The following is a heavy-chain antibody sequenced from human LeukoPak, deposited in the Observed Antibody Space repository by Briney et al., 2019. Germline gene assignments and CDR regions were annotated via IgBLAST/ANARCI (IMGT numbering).Heavy chain of an antibody. J-gene: IGHJ6*02. V-gene: IGHV1-2*02. CDR2: INPNSGGT. D-gene: IGHD1-7*01. Sequence: GASVKVSCKASGYTFTGYYMHWVRQAPGQGLEWMGWINPNSGGTNYAQKFQGRVTMTRDTSISTAYMELSRQRSDDTAVYYCARDRTPLYWNYEYYYYYGMDVWGQGTTVTVSS. CDR3: ARDRTPLYWNYEYYYYYGMDV. CDR1: GYTFTGYY.